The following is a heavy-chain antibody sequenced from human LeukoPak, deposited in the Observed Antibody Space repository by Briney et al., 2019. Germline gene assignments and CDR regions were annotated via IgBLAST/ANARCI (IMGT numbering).Heavy chain of an antibody. CDR2: IKSKTDGGTT. Sequence: GGSLRLSCAASGFTFSNAWMSGVRQAPGKGLEWVGRIKSKTDGGTTDYAAPVKGRFTISRDDSKNTLYLQMNSLKTEDTAVYYCTKDPNYYDSSGSPFDYWGQGTLVTVSS. J-gene: IGHJ4*02. CDR1: GFTFSNAW. CDR3: TKDPNYYDSSGSPFDY. V-gene: IGHV3-15*01. D-gene: IGHD3-22*01.